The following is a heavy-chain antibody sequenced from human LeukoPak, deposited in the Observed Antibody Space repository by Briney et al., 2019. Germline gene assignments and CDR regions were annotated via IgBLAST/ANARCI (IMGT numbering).Heavy chain of an antibody. Sequence: GGSLRLSCAASGFTFSTYSMNWVRQAPGKGLEWISYISGQSSAIYYAASVKGRFTISRDNSKNTLYLQMNSLRPEDTAVYYCASSGAPYNWNSPFDYWGQGTLVTVSS. CDR1: GFTFSTYS. V-gene: IGHV3-48*01. CDR3: ASSGAPYNWNSPFDY. CDR2: ISGQSSAI. D-gene: IGHD1-20*01. J-gene: IGHJ4*02.